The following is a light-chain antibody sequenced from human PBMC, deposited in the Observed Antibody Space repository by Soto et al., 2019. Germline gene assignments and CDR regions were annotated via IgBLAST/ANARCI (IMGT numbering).Light chain of an antibody. Sequence: IVMTKSPATLSLSPGESAALSCRASQSSNSALAWYQQKPGQPPRLLIYGPSTRANGVPARFTGSESGSQFTLTISGLQSEDFAVYYCQQGHNWPLTFGQGTRLEI. CDR2: GPS. CDR3: QQGHNWPLT. J-gene: IGKJ2*01. CDR1: QSSNSA. V-gene: IGKV3-15*01.